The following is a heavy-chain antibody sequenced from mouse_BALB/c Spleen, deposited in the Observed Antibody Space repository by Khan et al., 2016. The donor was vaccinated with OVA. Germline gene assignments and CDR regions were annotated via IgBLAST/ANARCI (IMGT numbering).Heavy chain of an antibody. V-gene: IGHV6-6*02. J-gene: IGHJ2*01. Sequence: DVQLQESGGGLVQPGGSMELSCVASGFTFRNYWMNWVRQSQETGLVRVAELRLKSDNYITYYAESVKGRFTISRDDSKSTVYMQMNNLRAEDTGIYYCWILIWGQGTTLTVSS. CDR3: WILI. CDR2: LRLKSDNYIT. CDR1: GFTFRNYW.